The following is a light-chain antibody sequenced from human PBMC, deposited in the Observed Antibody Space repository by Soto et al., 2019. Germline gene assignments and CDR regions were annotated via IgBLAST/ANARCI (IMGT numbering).Light chain of an antibody. Sequence: DIQMTQSPSSLSVSVGDRVTITCRASQSITNYLNWYQQKPGKAPKLLVYAASSLQSGVPSRFSGNGSGTDFTLPISSLQPEDFASYYCQQSDSYPYTFGQGTKLEIK. J-gene: IGKJ2*01. V-gene: IGKV1-39*01. CDR3: QQSDSYPYT. CDR1: QSITNY. CDR2: AAS.